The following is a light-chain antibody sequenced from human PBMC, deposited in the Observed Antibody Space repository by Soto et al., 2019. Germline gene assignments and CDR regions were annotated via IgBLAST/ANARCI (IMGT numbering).Light chain of an antibody. V-gene: IGLV2-8*01. CDR2: EVT. J-gene: IGLJ2*01. CDR1: SSDVGGYNF. CDR3: SSYAGSNNFVV. Sequence: QSVLTQPPSASGSPGQSVTISCTGTSSDVGGYNFVSWYQQRPGKAPQVIIYEVTKRPSGVPDRFSGSKSGNTASLTVSGLQAEDEAEYYCSSYAGSNNFVVFGGGTKLTVL.